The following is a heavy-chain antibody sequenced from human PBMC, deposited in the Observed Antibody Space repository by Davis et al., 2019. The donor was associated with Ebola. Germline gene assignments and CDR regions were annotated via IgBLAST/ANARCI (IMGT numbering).Heavy chain of an antibody. Sequence: GESLKISCAASGFTFSSYAMSWVRQAPGKGLEWVSAISGSGGSTYYADSVKGRFTISRDNSKNTLYLQMNSLRAEDTAVYYCAKDAIYYDILTGYHNYYYYGMDVWGQGTTVTVSS. CDR3: AKDAIYYDILTGYHNYYYYGMDV. CDR2: ISGSGGST. J-gene: IGHJ6*02. V-gene: IGHV3-23*01. D-gene: IGHD3-9*01. CDR1: GFTFSSYA.